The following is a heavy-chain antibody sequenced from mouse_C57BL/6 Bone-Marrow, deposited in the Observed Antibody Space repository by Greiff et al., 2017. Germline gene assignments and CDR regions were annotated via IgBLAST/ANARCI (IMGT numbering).Heavy chain of an antibody. D-gene: IGHD3-2*02. Sequence: QVQLQQSGPELVKPGASVKISCKASGYAFSSSWMNWVKQRPGKGLEWIGRIYRGDGDTNYNGKFKGKATLTADKSSSTAYMQLSSLTSEDSAVYFCARSGTAQVTWFAYWGQGTLVTVSA. CDR1: GYAFSSSW. V-gene: IGHV1-82*01. CDR3: ARSGTAQVTWFAY. CDR2: IYRGDGDT. J-gene: IGHJ3*01.